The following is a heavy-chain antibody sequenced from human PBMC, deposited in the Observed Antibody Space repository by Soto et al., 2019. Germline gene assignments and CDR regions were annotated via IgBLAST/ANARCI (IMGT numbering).Heavy chain of an antibody. Sequence: ASVKVSCKASGYTFTSYAMNWVRQAPGQGLEWIGWINTNTGNPTYAQGFTGRFVFSLDTSVSTAYPQICSLKAEDTAVYYCAREQSHCSSTSCYYYYYGMDVWGQGTTVTVSS. V-gene: IGHV7-4-1*01. CDR1: GYTFTSYA. J-gene: IGHJ6*02. D-gene: IGHD2-2*01. CDR2: INTNTGNP. CDR3: AREQSHCSSTSCYYYYYGMDV.